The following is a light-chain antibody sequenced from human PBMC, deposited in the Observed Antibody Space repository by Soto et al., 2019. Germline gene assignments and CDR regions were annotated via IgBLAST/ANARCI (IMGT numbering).Light chain of an antibody. CDR1: SSDVGGYNY. J-gene: IGLJ2*01. Sequence: QSALTQPPSASGSPGQSVTISCTGTSSDVGGYNYVSWYQQHPGKAPKLMIYEVSKRPSGVPDRFSGSKSGNTASLTVSGLHAEDEADYYCSSYAGLGVFGGGTKLTVL. CDR3: SSYAGLGV. CDR2: EVS. V-gene: IGLV2-8*01.